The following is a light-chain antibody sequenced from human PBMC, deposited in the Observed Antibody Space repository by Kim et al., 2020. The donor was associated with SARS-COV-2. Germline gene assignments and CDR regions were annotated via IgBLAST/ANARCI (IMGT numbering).Light chain of an antibody. V-gene: IGKV1-5*03. Sequence: DIQMTQSPSAVSGLVGDSVTISCRASQNVDEWLAWYRQRPGKAPDLLIFRASNLESGVSSRFSGGGSGREFTLTISSLQPDDSATYYCQHYNSFPYSFGQGTKLEI. CDR2: RAS. CDR1: QNVDEW. J-gene: IGKJ2*01. CDR3: QHYNSFPYS.